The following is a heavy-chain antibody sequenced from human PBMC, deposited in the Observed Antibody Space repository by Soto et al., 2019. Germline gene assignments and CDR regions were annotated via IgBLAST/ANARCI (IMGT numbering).Heavy chain of an antibody. CDR1: GGSISSGGYY. D-gene: IGHD6-13*01. CDR3: ARSPAAGRGNFDY. V-gene: IGHV4-31*03. J-gene: IGHJ4*02. CDR2: IYYSRST. Sequence: SETLSLTCTVSGGSISSGGYYWSWIRQHPGKGLEWIGYIYYSRSTYYNPSLKSRVTISVDTSKNQSSLKLSSVTAADPAVFYCARSPAAGRGNFDYWGQGTLVTVSS.